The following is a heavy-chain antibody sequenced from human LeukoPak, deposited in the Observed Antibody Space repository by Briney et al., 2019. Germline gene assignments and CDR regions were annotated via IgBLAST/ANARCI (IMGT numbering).Heavy chain of an antibody. Sequence: ASVKVSCKASGYTFTSYDINWVRQAPGQGLEWMGIINPSGGSTSYAQKFQGRVTMTRDTSTSTVYMELSSLRSEDTAVYYCARASEYSYGYGDNWFDPWGQGTLVTVSS. D-gene: IGHD5-18*01. CDR2: INPSGGST. CDR1: GYTFTSYD. V-gene: IGHV1-46*01. CDR3: ARASEYSYGYGDNWFDP. J-gene: IGHJ5*02.